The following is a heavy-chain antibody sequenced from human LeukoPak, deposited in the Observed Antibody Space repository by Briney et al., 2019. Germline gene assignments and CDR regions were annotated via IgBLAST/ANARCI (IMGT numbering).Heavy chain of an antibody. Sequence: GGSLRLSCAASGFTFSNYAMSWVRQAPGKGLEWVSFIGGSGGSTYYADSVKGRFTISRDNSKNTLYLQMNSLRAEDTAVYYCATSIAARRFDYWGQGTLVTVSS. CDR3: ATSIAARRFDY. D-gene: IGHD6-6*01. J-gene: IGHJ4*02. CDR2: IGGSGGST. CDR1: GFTFSNYA. V-gene: IGHV3-23*01.